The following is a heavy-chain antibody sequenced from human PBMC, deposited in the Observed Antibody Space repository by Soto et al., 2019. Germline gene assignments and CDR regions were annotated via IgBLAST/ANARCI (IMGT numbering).Heavy chain of an antibody. D-gene: IGHD1-26*01. CDR3: ARGIAATTHYDY. J-gene: IGHJ4*02. V-gene: IGHV4-59*01. CDR1: GGSISSYY. CDR2: IYYSGST. Sequence: SETLSLTCTVSGGSISSYYWSWIRQPPGKGLEWIGYIYYSGSTNYNPPLKSRVTISVDTSKNQFSLKLSSVTAADTAVYYCARGIAATTHYDYWGQGTLVTVSS.